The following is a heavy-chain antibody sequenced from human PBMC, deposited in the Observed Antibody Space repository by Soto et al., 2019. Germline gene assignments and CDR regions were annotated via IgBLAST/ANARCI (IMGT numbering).Heavy chain of an antibody. Sequence: VSGPTCEPAETLTLTCSISGFSLSDIRLGVAWIRQPPGKALEWLVHIFANDETTYSPSLKTRLSISRDISKSQVVLIMTNLDAEDTGTYYCARLRASGPYFDIFDNWGQGALVTVSS. CDR2: IFANDET. V-gene: IGHV2-26*03. J-gene: IGHJ4*02. CDR1: GFSLSDIRLG. CDR3: ARLRASGPYFDIFDN. D-gene: IGHD1-26*01.